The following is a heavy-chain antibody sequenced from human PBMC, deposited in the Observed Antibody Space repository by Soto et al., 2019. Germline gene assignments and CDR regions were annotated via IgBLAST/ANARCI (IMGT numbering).Heavy chain of an antibody. CDR3: ARADNWNYAWFDP. D-gene: IGHD1-7*01. Sequence: TLSLTCTVSGGSISSYYWSWIRQPPGKGLEWIGYIYYSGSTNYNPSLKSRVTISVDTSKNQFSLKLSSVTAADTAVYYCARADNWNYAWFDPWGQGTLVTVSS. V-gene: IGHV4-59*01. J-gene: IGHJ5*02. CDR2: IYYSGST. CDR1: GGSISSYY.